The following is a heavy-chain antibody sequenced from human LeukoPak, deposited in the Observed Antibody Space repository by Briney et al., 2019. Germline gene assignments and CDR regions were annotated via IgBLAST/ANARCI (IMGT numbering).Heavy chain of an antibody. Sequence: SETLSLTCTVSGGSISSYYWSWIRQPPGKGLEWIGSIYHSGSTYYNPSLKSRVTISVDTSKNQFSLKLSSVTAADTAVYYCARVGKGITGTPRSGDYYHMDVWGKGTTVTVSS. CDR1: GGSISSYY. V-gene: IGHV4-38-2*02. CDR3: ARVGKGITGTPRSGDYYHMDV. CDR2: IYHSGST. J-gene: IGHJ6*03. D-gene: IGHD1-20*01.